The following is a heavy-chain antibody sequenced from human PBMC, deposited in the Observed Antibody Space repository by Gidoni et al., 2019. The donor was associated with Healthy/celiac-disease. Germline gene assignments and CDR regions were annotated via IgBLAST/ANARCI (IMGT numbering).Heavy chain of an antibody. V-gene: IGHV3-11*05. CDR2: ISSSSSYT. J-gene: IGHJ4*02. Sequence: QVQLVESGGGLVKPGGSLRLSCAASGFTFSDYYMSWIRQAPGKGLEWVSYISSSSSYTNYADSVKGRFTISRDNAKNSLYLQMNSLRAEDTAVYYCATYRSYYGSGIDYWGQGTLVTVSS. D-gene: IGHD3-10*01. CDR1: GFTFSDYY. CDR3: ATYRSYYGSGIDY.